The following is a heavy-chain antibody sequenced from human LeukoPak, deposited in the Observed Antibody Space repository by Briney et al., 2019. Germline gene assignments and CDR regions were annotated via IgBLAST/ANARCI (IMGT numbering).Heavy chain of an antibody. CDR3: ARGDIVATIGAFDI. D-gene: IGHD5-12*01. CDR2: IYYSGST. Sequence: SETLSLTCTVSGGSISSYYWSWIRQPPRKGLEWIGYIYYSGSTNYNPSLKSRVTISVDTSKNQFSLKLSSVTAADTAVYYCARGDIVATIGAFDIWGQGTMVTVSS. CDR1: GGSISSYY. V-gene: IGHV4-59*01. J-gene: IGHJ3*02.